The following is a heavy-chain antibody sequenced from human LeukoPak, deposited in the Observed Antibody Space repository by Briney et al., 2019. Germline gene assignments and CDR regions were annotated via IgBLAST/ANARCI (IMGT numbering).Heavy chain of an antibody. CDR3: ARDGGYCSGSRCYYAY. D-gene: IGHD2-15*01. J-gene: IGHJ4*02. Sequence: PGGSLRLSCAASGLIFSNYWMSWVRQAPGKGLEWVANIKQDGSESYYMDSVKGRFTISRDNAKKSLCLQMNSLKAEDTAVYHCARDGGYCSGSRCYYAYWGQGTLVTVSS. V-gene: IGHV3-7*01. CDR2: IKQDGSES. CDR1: GLIFSNYW.